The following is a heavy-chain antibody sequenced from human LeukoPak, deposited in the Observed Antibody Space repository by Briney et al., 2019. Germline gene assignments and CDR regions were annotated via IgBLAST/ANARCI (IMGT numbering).Heavy chain of an antibody. D-gene: IGHD1-26*01. CDR1: GFTFSGFA. V-gene: IGHV3-23*01. Sequence: GGSLRLSCAAFGFTFSGFAMSWVRRTPGKGLEWVSGISGSGGNTLYADSVKGRFTISRDNSKNTLYLEMNSLRAEDTAIYYCAKMKGHPLPKYYMDVWGQGTTVTVSS. J-gene: IGHJ6*01. CDR2: ISGSGGNT. CDR3: AKMKGHPLPKYYMDV.